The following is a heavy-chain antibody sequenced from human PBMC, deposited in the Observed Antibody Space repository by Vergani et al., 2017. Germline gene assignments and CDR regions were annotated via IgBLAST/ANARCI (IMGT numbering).Heavy chain of an antibody. J-gene: IGHJ4*02. D-gene: IGHD2-15*01. V-gene: IGHV3-21*01. CDR3: ARDGEVVVAATNRPLDY. Sequence: EVQLLESGGGLVKPGGSLRLSCAASGFTFSSYSMNWVRQAPGKGLEWVSSISSSSSYIYYADSVKGRFTISRDNAKNSLYLQMNSLRAEDTAVYYCARDGEVVVAATNRPLDYWGQGTLVTVSS. CDR1: GFTFSSYS. CDR2: ISSSSSYI.